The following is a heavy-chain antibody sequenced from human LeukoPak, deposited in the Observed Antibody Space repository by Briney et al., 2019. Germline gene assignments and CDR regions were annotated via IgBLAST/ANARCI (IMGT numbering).Heavy chain of an antibody. CDR1: GFTFSSYA. J-gene: IGHJ4*02. V-gene: IGHV3-30-3*01. CDR3: ARDIYDSSGYAFDY. D-gene: IGHD3-22*01. CDR2: ISCDGSNK. Sequence: GRSLRLSCAASGFTFSSYAMHWVRQAPGKGLEWVAVISCDGSNKYYADSVKGRFTISRDNSKNTLYLQMNSLRAEDTAVYYCARDIYDSSGYAFDYWGQGTLVTVSS.